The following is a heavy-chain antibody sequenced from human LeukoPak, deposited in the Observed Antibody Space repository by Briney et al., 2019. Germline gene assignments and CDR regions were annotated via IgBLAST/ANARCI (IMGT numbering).Heavy chain of an antibody. CDR2: ISPNTGDT. J-gene: IGHJ4*02. Sequence: ASVKVSCKTSGYTFSAYYIHWVRQAPGQGLEWMGWISPNTGDTHSAQKFQGRVTMTRDTSISTAYMEVTSLKSDDTAVYYCARVDRALDYWGQGTLVTVSS. CDR1: GYTFSAYY. CDR3: ARVDRALDY. V-gene: IGHV1-2*02.